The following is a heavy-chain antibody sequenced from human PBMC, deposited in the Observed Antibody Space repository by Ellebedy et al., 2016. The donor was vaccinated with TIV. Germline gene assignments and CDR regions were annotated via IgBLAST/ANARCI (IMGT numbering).Heavy chain of an antibody. Sequence: SETLSLXCTLSGGSISRSHWHWIRQPPGKGLEWIGYFYYSSRTNFNPSLESRATISVDTSKNQFSLKLSSVTAADTAVYYCASSPYGDYGIGHWGQGTLVIASS. CDR1: GGSISRSH. J-gene: IGHJ4*02. D-gene: IGHD4-17*01. CDR3: ASSPYGDYGIGH. CDR2: FYYSSRT. V-gene: IGHV4-59*01.